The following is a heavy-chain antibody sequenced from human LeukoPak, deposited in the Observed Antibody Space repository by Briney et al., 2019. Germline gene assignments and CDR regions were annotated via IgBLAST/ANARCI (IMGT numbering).Heavy chain of an antibody. V-gene: IGHV1-2*02. CDR1: GYTFTSYG. Sequence: ASVKVSCKASGYTFTSYGISWVRQAPGQGLEWMGWINPNSGGTNYAQKFQGRVTMTRDTSISTAYMELSRLRSDDTAVYYCAREDDFWSGYEYNWFDPWGQRTLVTVSS. J-gene: IGHJ5*02. CDR2: INPNSGGT. CDR3: AREDDFWSGYEYNWFDP. D-gene: IGHD3-3*01.